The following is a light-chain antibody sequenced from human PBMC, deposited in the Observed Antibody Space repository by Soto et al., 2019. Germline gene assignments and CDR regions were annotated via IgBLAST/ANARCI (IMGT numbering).Light chain of an antibody. J-gene: IGKJ1*01. V-gene: IGKV1-33*01. CDR1: QDISNY. CDR2: DVS. CDR3: QQYDDLPWT. Sequence: DIQVTQSPSSLSASIGDRVIITCQASQDISNYLNWYQQKSGKAPRLLIHDVSNLETGVPSRFRGSGSGTDFAFTINNLQPEDIAIYYCQQYDDLPWTFGQGTKV.